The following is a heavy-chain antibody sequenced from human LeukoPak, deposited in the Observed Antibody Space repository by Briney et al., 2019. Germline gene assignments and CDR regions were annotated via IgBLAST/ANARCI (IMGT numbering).Heavy chain of an antibody. CDR3: ARDPRTVRI. D-gene: IGHD1-1*01. V-gene: IGHV3-11*04. Sequence: GGSLRLSCAASGFTFSDNYITWVRLAPGKGLEWLSYISGNGGVIQYADSVKGRFTISRDNAKNLLYLQMDSLRVEDTAIYYCARDPRTVRIWGQGTLVTVSS. CDR2: ISGNGGVI. CDR1: GFTFSDNY. J-gene: IGHJ4*02.